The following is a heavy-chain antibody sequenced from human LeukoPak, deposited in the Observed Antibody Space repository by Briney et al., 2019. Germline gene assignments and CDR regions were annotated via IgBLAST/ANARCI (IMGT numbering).Heavy chain of an antibody. CDR3: ARDTHDFWSGYHSVGFDP. Sequence: GASVKVSCKASGYTFTSYGISWVRQAPGQGLEWMGWISAYNGNTNYAQKLQGRVTMTTDTSTSTAYMELRSLRSDDTAVYYCARDTHDFWSGYHSVGFDPWGQGTLVTVSS. V-gene: IGHV1-18*01. CDR2: ISAYNGNT. J-gene: IGHJ5*02. CDR1: GYTFTSYG. D-gene: IGHD3-3*01.